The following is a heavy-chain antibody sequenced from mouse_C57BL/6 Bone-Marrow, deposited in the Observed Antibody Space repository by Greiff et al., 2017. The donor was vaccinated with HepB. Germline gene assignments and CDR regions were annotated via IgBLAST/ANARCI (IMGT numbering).Heavy chain of an antibody. J-gene: IGHJ1*03. V-gene: IGHV1-26*01. Sequence: VQLQQSGPELVKPGASVKISCKASGYTFTDYYMNWVKQSHGKSLEWIGDINPNNGGTSYNQKFKGKATLTVDKSSSTAYMELRSLTSEDSAVYYCARSGFTTVVTGYFDVWGTGTTVTVSS. D-gene: IGHD1-1*01. CDR2: INPNNGGT. CDR3: ARSGFTTVVTGYFDV. CDR1: GYTFTDYY.